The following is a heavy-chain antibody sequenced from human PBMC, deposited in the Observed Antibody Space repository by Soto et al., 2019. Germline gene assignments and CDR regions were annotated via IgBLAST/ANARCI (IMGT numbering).Heavy chain of an antibody. CDR2: IYYSGST. Sequence: QLQLQESGPGLVKPSETLSLTCTVSGGSISSSSFHWGWIRQPPGKGLEWIGSIYYSGSTYYSPSLKSRVTIAADTSKNRFSRKRSSVAAPDRAVYYRARWERAAGTDWWFGPWGQGTLVTVSS. D-gene: IGHD6-13*01. J-gene: IGHJ5*02. CDR3: ARWERAAGTDWWFGP. V-gene: IGHV4-39*01. CDR1: GGSISSSSFH.